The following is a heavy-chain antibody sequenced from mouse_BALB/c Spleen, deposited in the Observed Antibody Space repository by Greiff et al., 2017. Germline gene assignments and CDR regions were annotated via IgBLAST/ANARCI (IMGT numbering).Heavy chain of an antibody. V-gene: IGHV1-67*01. D-gene: IGHD2-4*01. J-gene: IGHJ4*01. CDR1: GYTFTDYA. CDR3: ARFYYDSYAMDY. Sequence: QVQLQQSGPELVRPGVSVKISCKGSGYTFTDYAMHWVKQSHAKSLEWIGVISTYYGDASYNQKFKGKATMTVDKSSSTAYMELARLTSEDSAIYYCARFYYDSYAMDYWGQGTSVTVSS. CDR2: ISTYYGDA.